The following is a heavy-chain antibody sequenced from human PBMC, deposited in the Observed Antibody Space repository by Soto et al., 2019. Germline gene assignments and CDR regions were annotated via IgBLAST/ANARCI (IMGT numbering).Heavy chain of an antibody. CDR3: ARLAERYSYGMDV. CDR2: IYYSGST. J-gene: IGHJ6*02. V-gene: IGHV4-31*03. CDR1: GGSISSGGYY. Sequence: QVQLQESGPGLVKPSQTLSLTCTVSGGSISSGGYYWSWIRQHPGKGLEWIGYIYYSGSTYYNPFLQSWITITGDTSKNQVSLKVSSVAAADTGVYYCARLAERYSYGMDVWGQGTTVTVSS. D-gene: IGHD6-13*01.